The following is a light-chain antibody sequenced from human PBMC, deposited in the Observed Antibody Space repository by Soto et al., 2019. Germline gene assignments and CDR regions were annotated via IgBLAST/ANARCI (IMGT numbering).Light chain of an antibody. CDR2: KAS. J-gene: IGKJ2*01. Sequence: DIQMTQSPSTLSASVGDRVTITCRASQSINSWLAWYQQKPGKAPKLLIYKASSLESGVPPRFSGSESGTEFTLTISSLQPDDFVTYYCQQYDTYYTFGQGTKLEIK. CDR3: QQYDTYYT. CDR1: QSINSW. V-gene: IGKV1-5*03.